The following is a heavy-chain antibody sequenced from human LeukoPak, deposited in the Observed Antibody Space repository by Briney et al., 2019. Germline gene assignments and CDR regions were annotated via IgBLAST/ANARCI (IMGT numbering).Heavy chain of an antibody. Sequence: GGSLRLSCAGSGFTFSNAWMNWVRQAPGKGLVWVSRINTHGSSTDYADSVKGRFTISRDNAKNTMYLQMNSLRADDTAVYYCARDLSREEAHWGQGTLVTVSS. CDR3: ARDLSREEAH. CDR2: INTHGSST. J-gene: IGHJ4*02. V-gene: IGHV3-74*01. CDR1: GFTFSNAW. D-gene: IGHD2/OR15-2a*01.